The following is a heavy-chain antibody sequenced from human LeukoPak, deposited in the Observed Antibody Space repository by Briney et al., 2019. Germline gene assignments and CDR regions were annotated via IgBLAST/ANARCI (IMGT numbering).Heavy chain of an antibody. V-gene: IGHV3-33*01. D-gene: IGHD2-15*01. CDR3: ARPRVSPLYCSGGSCYSDYFDY. CDR1: GFTFSSCG. J-gene: IGHJ4*02. Sequence: PGRSLRLSCAASGFTFSSCGMHWVRQAPGKGLEWVAFIRYDGRNKYYADSVKGRFTISRDNSKNTLYVQMNSLRAEDTAVYYCARPRVSPLYCSGGSCYSDYFDYWGQGTLVTVSS. CDR2: IRYDGRNK.